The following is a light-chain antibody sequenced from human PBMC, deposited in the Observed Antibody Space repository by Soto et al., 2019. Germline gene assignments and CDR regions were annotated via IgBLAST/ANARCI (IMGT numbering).Light chain of an antibody. CDR3: SSYSCLDIPVL. CDR2: EVV. V-gene: IGLV2-14*01. Sequence: QSALTQPASVSGSPGQSITISCTGADTDIGNYNYVSWYQQYPDKAPKLLIYEVVRRPSGVSNRCSGSKSGNTASLTISGLQPEDEADYYCSSYSCLDIPVLLGGGTKLTVL. CDR1: DTDIGNYNY. J-gene: IGLJ2*01.